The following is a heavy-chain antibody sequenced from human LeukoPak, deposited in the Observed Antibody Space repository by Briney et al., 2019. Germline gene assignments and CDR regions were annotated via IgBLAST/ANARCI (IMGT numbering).Heavy chain of an antibody. D-gene: IGHD6-6*01. V-gene: IGHV3-21*01. CDR1: GFTFSSYS. J-gene: IGHJ3*02. Sequence: PGGSLRLSCAASGFTFSSYSMNWVRQAPGKGLEWVPSISSSSSYIYYADSVKGRFTISRDNAKNSLYLQMNSLRAEDTAVYYCARDLIAARPTAFDIWGQGTMVTVSS. CDR2: ISSSSSYI. CDR3: ARDLIAARPTAFDI.